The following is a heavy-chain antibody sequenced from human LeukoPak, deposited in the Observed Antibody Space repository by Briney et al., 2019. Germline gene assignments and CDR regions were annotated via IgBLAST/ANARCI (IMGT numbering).Heavy chain of an antibody. CDR2: MNPNSGNT. J-gene: IGHJ6*03. D-gene: IGHD6-13*01. Sequence: ASVKVSCKASGYTFTSYDINWVRQATGQGLEWMGWMNPNSGNTGYAQKFQGRVTMTRNTSISTAYMELSSLRSEDTAVYYCARGGSGSSWYGFYYYYMDVWGKGTTVTVPS. CDR1: GYTFTSYD. V-gene: IGHV1-8*01. CDR3: ARGGSGSSWYGFYYYYMDV.